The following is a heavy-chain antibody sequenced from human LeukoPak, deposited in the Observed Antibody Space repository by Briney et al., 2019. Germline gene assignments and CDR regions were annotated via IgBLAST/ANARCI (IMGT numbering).Heavy chain of an antibody. Sequence: GGSLRLSCAASGFTFDDYAMHWVRQAPGKGLEWVSGISWNSGSIGYADSVKGRFTISGDNAKNSLYLQMNSLRAEDTALYYCAKDSSVAAAGRYGMDVWGQGTTVTVSS. D-gene: IGHD6-13*01. V-gene: IGHV3-9*01. CDR2: ISWNSGSI. CDR1: GFTFDDYA. CDR3: AKDSSVAAAGRYGMDV. J-gene: IGHJ6*02.